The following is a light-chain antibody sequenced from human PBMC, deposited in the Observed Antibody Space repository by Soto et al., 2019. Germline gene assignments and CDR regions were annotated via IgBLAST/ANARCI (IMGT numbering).Light chain of an antibody. CDR2: DVT. J-gene: IGLJ2*01. Sequence: QSALTQPRSVSGSPGQSVTISCTGTSSDVGNYNYVSWYQQHPGKAPKLMIFDVTQRPSGVPDRFSGSKSGNTASLTISGLQAEDEDDYYCCSYAGSYTVLFGGGTQLT. V-gene: IGLV2-11*01. CDR3: CSYAGSYTVL. CDR1: SSDVGNYNY.